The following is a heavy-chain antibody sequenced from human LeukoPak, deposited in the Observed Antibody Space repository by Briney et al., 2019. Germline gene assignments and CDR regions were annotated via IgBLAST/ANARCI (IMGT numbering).Heavy chain of an antibody. J-gene: IGHJ3*02. D-gene: IGHD2-15*01. CDR3: ARVSGGPKAFDI. V-gene: IGHV4-39*07. Sequence: SETLSLTCTVSGGSIINRDYYWGWIRQPPGKGLEWIGSVYYSGRTDYNPSLKSRVTISVDTSKNQFSLKLSSVTAADTAVYYCARVSGGPKAFDIWGQGTMVTVSS. CDR2: VYYSGRT. CDR1: GGSIINRDYY.